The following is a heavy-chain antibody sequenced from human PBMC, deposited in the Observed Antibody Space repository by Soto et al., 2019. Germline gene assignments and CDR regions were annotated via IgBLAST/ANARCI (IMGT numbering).Heavy chain of an antibody. Sequence: SVKVSCKASGGTFSSYAISWVRQAPGQGLEWMGGIIPIFGTANYAQKFQGRVTITADESTSTAYMELSSLRSEDTAVYYCARDGTLNGVCSPCYYYGMDVWG. CDR3: ARDGTLNGVCSPCYYYGMDV. J-gene: IGHJ6*02. V-gene: IGHV1-69*13. D-gene: IGHD2-8*01. CDR1: GGTFSSYA. CDR2: IIPIFGTA.